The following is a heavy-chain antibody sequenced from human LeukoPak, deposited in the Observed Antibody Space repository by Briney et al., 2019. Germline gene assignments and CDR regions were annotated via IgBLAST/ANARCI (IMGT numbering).Heavy chain of an antibody. V-gene: IGHV3-9*01. Sequence: GRSLRLSCAASGFTFDDYAMHWVRQAPGKGLEWVSGISWNSGSIGYADSVKGRFTISRDNAKNSLYLQMNSLRAEDTAVYYCARVDDSSGYWGQGTLVTVSS. CDR1: GFTFDDYA. CDR2: ISWNSGSI. CDR3: ARVDDSSGY. D-gene: IGHD3-22*01. J-gene: IGHJ4*02.